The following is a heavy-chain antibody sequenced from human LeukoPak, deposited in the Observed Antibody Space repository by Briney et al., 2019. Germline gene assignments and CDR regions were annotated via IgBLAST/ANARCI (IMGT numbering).Heavy chain of an antibody. D-gene: IGHD3-3*01. Sequence: PVGSLRLSCAASGFTFDDYGMSWVRQAPGKGLEWVSAISGSGESTYYADSMKGRFTISRDNSKNTLSLQMNSLRAEDTAVYFCAKGWEFRVVIPAAVSWGQGTLVTVSS. CDR3: AKGWEFRVVIPAAVS. V-gene: IGHV3-23*01. CDR2: ISGSGEST. J-gene: IGHJ5*02. CDR1: GFTFDDYG.